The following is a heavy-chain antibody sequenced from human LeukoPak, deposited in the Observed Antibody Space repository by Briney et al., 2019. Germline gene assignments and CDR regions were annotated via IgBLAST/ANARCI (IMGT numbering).Heavy chain of an antibody. CDR3: ARWYYDSSGYRYFDY. Sequence: SETLSLTCTVSGVSISTYYWTWIRQPPGKGLEWIGNIDYSGNTKYNPSLNSRVTISVDTSKNHFSLKLSSVTAADTAVYYCARWYYDSSGYRYFDYWGQGTLVTVSS. J-gene: IGHJ4*02. D-gene: IGHD3-22*01. CDR1: GVSISTYY. V-gene: IGHV4-59*12. CDR2: IDYSGNT.